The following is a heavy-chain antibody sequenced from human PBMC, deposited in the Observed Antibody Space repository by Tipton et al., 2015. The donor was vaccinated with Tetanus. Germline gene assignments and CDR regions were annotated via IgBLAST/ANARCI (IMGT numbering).Heavy chain of an antibody. CDR3: ARTPDYYYGMDV. CDR2: INSGST. V-gene: IGHV4-59*12. J-gene: IGHJ6*02. CDR1: GDSISSYY. Sequence: TLSLTCTVSGDSISSYYWNWIRQSPVKGLEWIGYINSGSTHYNPSLKSRVTISVDKSKNQVSLRLNSVTAADTAVYFCARTPDYYYGMDVWGQGTTVTVSS.